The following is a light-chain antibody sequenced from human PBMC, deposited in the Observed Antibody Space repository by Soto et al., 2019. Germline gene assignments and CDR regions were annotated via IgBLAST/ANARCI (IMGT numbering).Light chain of an antibody. CDR2: DAI. CDR1: QSLSSY. V-gene: IGKV3-11*01. CDR3: QHRNHWPGLI. J-gene: IGKJ4*01. Sequence: EIVLTQSPGTLSLSPGERATLSCTASQSLSSYLAWYQHRPGQAPRLLIYDAINRASGIPARFSGSGTGTDFTLTISSLEPEDFAVYYCQHRNHWPGLIFGGGTRVEIK.